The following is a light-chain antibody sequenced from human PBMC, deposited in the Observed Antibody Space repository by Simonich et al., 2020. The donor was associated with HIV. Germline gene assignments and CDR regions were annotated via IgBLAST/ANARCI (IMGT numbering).Light chain of an antibody. CDR3: QQYYNTLWT. Sequence: DIVMTQSPDSLAVSLGERATINCKSSQSVLYNSNNKNYIAWYQQKPGQPPNLLIYWASTRESGVPDRFSASGSGTDFTLTISSLQAEDVAVYYCQQYYNTLWTFGQGTKVEIK. CDR2: WAS. J-gene: IGKJ1*01. V-gene: IGKV4-1*01. CDR1: QSVLYNSNNKNY.